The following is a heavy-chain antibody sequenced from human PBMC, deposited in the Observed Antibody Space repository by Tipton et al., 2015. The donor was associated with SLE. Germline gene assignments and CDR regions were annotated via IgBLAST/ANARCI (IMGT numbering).Heavy chain of an antibody. J-gene: IGHJ4*02. CDR2: MFYSGST. CDR1: GGSISTGTYY. Sequence: TLSLTCTVSGGSISTGTYYWGWIRQPPGKGLEWIGSMFYSGSTSYNPSLKGRVSISIDTSKNQFSLKVTSVTAADTAVYYCVYNQYYPDDHWGQGILVAVSS. D-gene: IGHD2/OR15-2a*01. V-gene: IGHV4-39*07. CDR3: VYNQYYPDDH.